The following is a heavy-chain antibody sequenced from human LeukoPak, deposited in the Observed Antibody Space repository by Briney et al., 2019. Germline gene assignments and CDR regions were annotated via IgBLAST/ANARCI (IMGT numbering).Heavy chain of an antibody. CDR2: LYHRGAA. CDR1: GDSISNYY. J-gene: IGHJ6*03. V-gene: IGHV4-59*08. CDR3: ARLGKTYYMDV. Sequence: SETLSLTCTVSGDSISNYYWTWIRQTPGKGLEWIGNLYHRGAADYNPSLKTRVTTSVDTSKDQFSLSLRSSTAADTAVYFCARLGKTYYMDVWGTGTRVTVSS. D-gene: IGHD1/OR15-1a*01.